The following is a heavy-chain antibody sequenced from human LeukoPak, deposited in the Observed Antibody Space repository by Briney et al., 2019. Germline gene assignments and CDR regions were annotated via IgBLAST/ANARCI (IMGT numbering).Heavy chain of an antibody. D-gene: IGHD6-19*01. J-gene: IGHJ5*02. V-gene: IGHV1-46*01. Sequence: GASVKVSCKASGYTFTSYYMHWVRQAPGQGLEWMGIINPSGGSTSYAQKFQGRVTMTRDTSTSTVYMELSSLRSEDTAVYYCARSGYSSGWYSNWFDPWGQGTLVTVSS. CDR2: INPSGGST. CDR1: GYTFTSYY. CDR3: ARSGYSSGWYSNWFDP.